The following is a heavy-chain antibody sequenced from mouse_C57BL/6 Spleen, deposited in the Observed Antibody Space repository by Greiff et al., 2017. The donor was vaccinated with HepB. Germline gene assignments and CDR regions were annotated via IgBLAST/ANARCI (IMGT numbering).Heavy chain of an antibody. CDR1: GFTFSDYG. D-gene: IGHD2-1*01. V-gene: IGHV5-17*01. Sequence: VQLKESGGGLVKPGGSLKLSCAASGFTFSDYGMHWVRQAPEKGLEWVAYISSGSSTIYYADTVKGRFTISRDNAKNTLFLQMTSLRSEDTAMYYCARSLYGNYFDYWGQGTTLTVSS. J-gene: IGHJ2*01. CDR3: ARSLYGNYFDY. CDR2: ISSGSSTI.